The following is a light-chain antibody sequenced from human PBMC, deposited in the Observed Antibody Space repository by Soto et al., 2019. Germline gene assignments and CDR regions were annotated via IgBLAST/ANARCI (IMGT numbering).Light chain of an antibody. CDR2: KAS. V-gene: IGKV1-5*03. J-gene: IGKJ2*01. CDR3: QQFYNYVT. Sequence: DIQVTQSPSTLSASVGDRVTITCRASQSITNWLAWYQQKPGKAPKLLIYKASTLQNGVPSRFSGSGSGTEFTLTINRLQPDDSSTYYCQQFYNYVTFGQGTKLQIK. CDR1: QSITNW.